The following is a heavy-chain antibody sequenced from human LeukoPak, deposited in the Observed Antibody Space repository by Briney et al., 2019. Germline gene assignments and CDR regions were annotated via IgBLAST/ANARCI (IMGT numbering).Heavy chain of an antibody. CDR3: AKARYCSGGSCLFDY. V-gene: IGHV3-23*01. J-gene: IGHJ4*02. CDR2: ISGSGGST. D-gene: IGHD2-15*01. Sequence: RGSLRLSCAASGFTFSSYAMSWVRQAPGRGLEWVLAISGSGGSTYYAASVKGRFTISRDNSKNTLYLQMNSLRAEDTAVYYCAKARYCSGGSCLFDYWGQGTLVTVSS. CDR1: GFTFSSYA.